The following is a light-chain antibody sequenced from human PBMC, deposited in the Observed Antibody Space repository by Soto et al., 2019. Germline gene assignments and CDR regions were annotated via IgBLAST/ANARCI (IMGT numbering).Light chain of an antibody. CDR2: DVT. Sequence: QSALTQPASVSGSPGQSITISCTGTSSDVGSYNYVSWYQQHPGKAPKLIIYDVTNRPSGVSNRFSGSKSGNTASLTISGLQAEDEAEYFCCSYAGGDTFFLFGTGTKVTVL. CDR1: SSDVGSYNY. J-gene: IGLJ1*01. CDR3: CSYAGGDTFFL. V-gene: IGLV2-23*02.